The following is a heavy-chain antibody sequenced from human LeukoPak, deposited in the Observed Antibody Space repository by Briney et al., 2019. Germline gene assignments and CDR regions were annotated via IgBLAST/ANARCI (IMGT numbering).Heavy chain of an antibody. CDR3: ASQVTIFGGGKYFDY. J-gene: IGHJ4*02. D-gene: IGHD3-3*01. Sequence: GGSLRLSCAASGFTFTYYWMTWVRQAPGKGLEWVANINEDGSDKQYVDSVKGRFTNSRDNAKNSLYLQMNSLRAEDTAIYYCASQVTIFGGGKYFDYWGQGTLVTVSS. CDR2: INEDGSDK. CDR1: GFTFTYYW. V-gene: IGHV3-7*05.